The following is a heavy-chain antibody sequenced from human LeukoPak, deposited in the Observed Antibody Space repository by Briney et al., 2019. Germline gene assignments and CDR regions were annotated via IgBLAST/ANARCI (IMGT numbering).Heavy chain of an antibody. CDR3: ARYSPIDY. J-gene: IGHJ4*02. CDR2: ISSSSSYI. CDR1: AFTFSSYS. Sequence: GGSLRPSCAASAFTFSSYSMKWVRQAPGKGLEWVSYISSSSSYIYYADSVKGRFTISRDNAKNSLYLQMSSLRAEDTAVYYCARYSPIDYWGQGTLVTVSS. D-gene: IGHD2-21*01. V-gene: IGHV3-21*01.